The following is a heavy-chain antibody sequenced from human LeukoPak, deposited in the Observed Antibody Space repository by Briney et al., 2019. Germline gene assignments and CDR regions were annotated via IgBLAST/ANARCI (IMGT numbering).Heavy chain of an antibody. J-gene: IGHJ5*02. V-gene: IGHV3-48*04. Sequence: GGSLRLSCAASGFTFSSYSMNWVRQAPGKGLEWVSYIGSSSSTIYYADSVKGRFTISRDNAKNSLYLQMNSLRAEDTAVYYCARNPYDFWSGYPENWFDPWGQGTLVTVSS. CDR2: IGSSSSTI. D-gene: IGHD3-3*01. CDR1: GFTFSSYS. CDR3: ARNPYDFWSGYPENWFDP.